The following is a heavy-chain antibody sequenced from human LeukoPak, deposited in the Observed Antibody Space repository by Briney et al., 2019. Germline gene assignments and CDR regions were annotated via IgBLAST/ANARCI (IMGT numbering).Heavy chain of an antibody. D-gene: IGHD6-19*01. CDR1: GFTFSSYG. CDR2: ISYDGSNK. Sequence: PGGSRRLSWEALGFTFSSYGMHWFRQAPGKGLEWVAVISYDGSNKYYADSVKGRFTISRDNSKNTLYLQMNSLRAEDTAVYYCAKDHPVAGFVWGQGTLVTVSS. V-gene: IGHV3-30*18. J-gene: IGHJ4*02. CDR3: AKDHPVAGFV.